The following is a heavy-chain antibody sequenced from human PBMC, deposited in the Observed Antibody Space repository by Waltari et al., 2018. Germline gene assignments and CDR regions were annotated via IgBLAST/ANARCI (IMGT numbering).Heavy chain of an antibody. CDR2: IFHTGSS. CDR3: VKRAAGRYMDV. D-gene: IGHD6-25*01. Sequence: QVQLQESGPGLVKPSETLSLTCSVSGYSISSGYFWAWIRQPPGKGLEWIASIFHTGSSYYNPSLKSQVSISVDTSKNQSSLKLTSVTAADTAVYYCVKRAAGRYMDVWGKGTTVTVSS. J-gene: IGHJ6*03. CDR1: GYSISSGYF. V-gene: IGHV4-38-2*01.